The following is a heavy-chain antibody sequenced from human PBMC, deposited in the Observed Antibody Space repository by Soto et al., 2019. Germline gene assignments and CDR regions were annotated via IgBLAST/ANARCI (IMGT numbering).Heavy chain of an antibody. D-gene: IGHD6-6*01. Sequence: PSGTLSLTCSASGVSINNSTSFWGWLRQAPGKGRVGIATINDRWPAAYNPPLTSRVTISVDRFRHLFSLQMNYVTAPDTAAYYCANYFMSRPWFDTWGQGTLVTVSS. CDR3: ANYFMSRPWFDT. J-gene: IGHJ5*02. CDR2: INDRWPA. CDR1: GVSINNSTSF. V-gene: IGHV4-39*02.